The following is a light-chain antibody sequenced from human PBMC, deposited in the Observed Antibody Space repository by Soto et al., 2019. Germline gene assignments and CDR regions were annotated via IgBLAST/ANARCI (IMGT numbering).Light chain of an antibody. Sequence: IVMTQSPDSLALSLGERATINCKSXQSVLYSSNNNNYLAWYQQKPGQPPKLLIYWASTRESGVPDRFSGSGSGTDFTLTISSLQAEDVAVYYCQQYYSTPYTFGQGTKLEIK. CDR1: QSVLYSSNNNNY. J-gene: IGKJ2*01. CDR3: QQYYSTPYT. V-gene: IGKV4-1*01. CDR2: WAS.